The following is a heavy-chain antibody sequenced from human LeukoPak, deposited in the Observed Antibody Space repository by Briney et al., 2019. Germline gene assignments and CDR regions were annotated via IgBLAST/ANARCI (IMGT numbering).Heavy chain of an antibody. Sequence: GGSLRLSCAASGFTFDDYGMSWVRQAPGKGLEWVSGINWNGGSTGYADSVKGRFTISRDNAKNSLYLQMSSLRAEDTALYYCARRGYCSSTSCSQELKIDYWGQGTLVTVSS. D-gene: IGHD2-2*01. CDR3: ARRGYCSSTSCSQELKIDY. V-gene: IGHV3-20*04. J-gene: IGHJ4*02. CDR1: GFTFDDYG. CDR2: INWNGGST.